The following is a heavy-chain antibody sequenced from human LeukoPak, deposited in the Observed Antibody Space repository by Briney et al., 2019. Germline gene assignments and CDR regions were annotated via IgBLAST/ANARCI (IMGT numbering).Heavy chain of an antibody. Sequence: SSETLSLTCTVSGGSISSGGYYWSWIRQPPGKGLEWIGEINHSGSTNYNPSLKSRVTISVDTSKNQFSLKLSSVTAADTAVYYCASRITIFGVPNWFDPWGQGTLVTVSS. D-gene: IGHD3-3*01. V-gene: IGHV4-39*07. CDR3: ASRITIFGVPNWFDP. CDR1: GGSISSGGYY. J-gene: IGHJ5*02. CDR2: INHSGST.